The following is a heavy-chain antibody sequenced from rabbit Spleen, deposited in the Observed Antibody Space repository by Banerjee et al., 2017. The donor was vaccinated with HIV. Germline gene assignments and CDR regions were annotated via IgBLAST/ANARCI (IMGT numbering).Heavy chain of an antibody. CDR3: ARDAGSGHYIDVYFDL. D-gene: IGHD8-1*01. V-gene: IGHV1S40*01. CDR1: GSSFSSNG. J-gene: IGHJ4*01. Sequence: QSLEESGGDLVKPGASLTLTCTASGSSFSSNGMCWVRQAPGKGLEWIACINASTGKPVYATWASGRFTISRTSSTTVTLQMTSLTVADTATYFCARDAGSGHYIDVYFDLWGPGTLVTVS. CDR2: INASTGKP.